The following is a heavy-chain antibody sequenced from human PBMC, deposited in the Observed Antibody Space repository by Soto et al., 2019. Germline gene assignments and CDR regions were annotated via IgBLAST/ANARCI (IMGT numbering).Heavy chain of an antibody. D-gene: IGHD3-16*01. V-gene: IGHV3-23*01. CDR2: ITSSGGST. Sequence: GGSLRLSCAASGFSFSTYAMTWVRQAPGKGLEWVSVITSSGGSTNYADSVKGRFTISRDNSKNTLYLQMNSLRAEDTAVYYCAKPPPTYVAETYFDYWGQGTLVTVSS. J-gene: IGHJ4*02. CDR1: GFSFSTYA. CDR3: AKPPPTYVAETYFDY.